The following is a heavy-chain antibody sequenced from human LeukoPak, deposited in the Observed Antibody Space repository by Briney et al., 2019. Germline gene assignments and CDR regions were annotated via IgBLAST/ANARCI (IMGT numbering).Heavy chain of an antibody. V-gene: IGHV3-21*01. J-gene: IGHJ5*02. Sequence: PGGSLRLSCAASGFTFSSYSMNWVRQAPGKGLEWVSSISSSSSYIYYADSVKGRFTISRDNAKNSLYLQMNSLRAEDTAVYYCAKGRASWFDPWGQGTLVTVSS. CDR1: GFTFSSYS. CDR2: ISSSSSYI. D-gene: IGHD4/OR15-4a*01. CDR3: AKGRASWFDP.